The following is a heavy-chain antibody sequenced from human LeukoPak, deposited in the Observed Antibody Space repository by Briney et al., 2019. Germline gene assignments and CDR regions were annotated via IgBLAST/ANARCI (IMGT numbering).Heavy chain of an antibody. CDR2: TSGSGGST. Sequence: GGSLRLSCAASGFTFSSYGMSWVRQAPGKGLEWVSGTSGSGGSTYYADSVKGRFTISRDNAKNSLYLQMNSLRAEDTAVYYCAELGITMIGGVWGKGTTVTISS. J-gene: IGHJ6*04. CDR1: GFTFSSYG. D-gene: IGHD3-10*02. V-gene: IGHV3-23*01. CDR3: AELGITMIGGV.